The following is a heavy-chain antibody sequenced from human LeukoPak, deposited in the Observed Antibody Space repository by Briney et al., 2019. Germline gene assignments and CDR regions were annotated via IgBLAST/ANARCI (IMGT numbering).Heavy chain of an antibody. D-gene: IGHD3-22*01. V-gene: IGHV1-69*10. Sequence: VKVSCKASGGTFSSYTISWVRQAPGQGLEWMGGIIPILGIANYAQKFQGRVTITADKSTSTAYMELSSLRSEDTAVYYCARDLGYYDSSGYWSYWGQGTLVTVSS. J-gene: IGHJ4*02. CDR3: ARDLGYYDSSGYWSY. CDR1: GGTFSSYT. CDR2: IIPILGIA.